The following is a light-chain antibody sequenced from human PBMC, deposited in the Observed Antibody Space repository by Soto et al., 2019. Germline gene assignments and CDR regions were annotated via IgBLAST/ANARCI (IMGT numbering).Light chain of an antibody. J-gene: IGKJ1*01. Sequence: ILLSQSPSSLSASVGDRVTITCRASQGIDTSLAWYRQKPGKAPKLLIYKASSLESGVPSRFSGSGSGTEFTLTISSLQPDDFATYYCQQYNSYWTFGQGTKVDIK. CDR3: QQYNSYWT. CDR1: QGIDTS. V-gene: IGKV1-5*03. CDR2: KAS.